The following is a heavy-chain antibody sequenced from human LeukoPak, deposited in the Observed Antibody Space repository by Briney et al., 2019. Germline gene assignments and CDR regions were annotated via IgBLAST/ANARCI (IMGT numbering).Heavy chain of an antibody. CDR2: ISATADTT. CDR1: GFSFMLYA. J-gene: IGHJ5*02. Sequence: GGSLRLSCAASGFSFMLYAMTWVRQAPGKGLEWVSGISATADTTYYADSVKGRFTISRDNSKNTLYLQMNSLRADDTAMYYCAKASTLIVVGRKLIGWSDPWGQGTLVTVSS. CDR3: AKASTLIVVGRKLIGWSDP. D-gene: IGHD3-22*01. V-gene: IGHV3-23*01.